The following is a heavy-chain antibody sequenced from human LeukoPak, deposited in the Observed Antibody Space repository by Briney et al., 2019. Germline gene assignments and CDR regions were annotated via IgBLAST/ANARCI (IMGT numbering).Heavy chain of an antibody. CDR3: AKGDDP. V-gene: IGHV3-66*02. CDR2: IDSGGNT. CDR1: GFNFDDYG. J-gene: IGHJ5*02. Sequence: GGSLRLSCAASGFNFDDYGMSWVRQAPGKGLEWVSFIDSGGNTHYSDSVKGRFTISRDNSKNTLYLQMNSLRDEDTAVYYCAKGDDPWGQGTLVTVSS.